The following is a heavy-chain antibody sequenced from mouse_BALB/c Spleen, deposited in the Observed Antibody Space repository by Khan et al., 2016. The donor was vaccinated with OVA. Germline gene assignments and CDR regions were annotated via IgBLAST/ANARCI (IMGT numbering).Heavy chain of an antibody. Sequence: VRLQQSGAELVKPGASVKLSCTASGFNIKDTYMHWVKQRPEQGLEWIGRIDPANGNTKYDPKFQGKATITADTSSNTAYLQLSSLTSEDTAVYYCASSFDYDYAMDYWGQGTSVTVSS. CDR2: IDPANGNT. D-gene: IGHD2-4*01. J-gene: IGHJ4*01. V-gene: IGHV14-3*02. CDR1: GFNIKDTY. CDR3: ASSFDYDYAMDY.